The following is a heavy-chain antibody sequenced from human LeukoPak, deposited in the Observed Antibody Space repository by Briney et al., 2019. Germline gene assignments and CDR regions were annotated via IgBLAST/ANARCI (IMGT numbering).Heavy chain of an antibody. D-gene: IGHD3-10*01. CDR3: ASGSRYYYYMDV. J-gene: IGHJ6*03. CDR1: GGTFSSYA. CDR2: IIPIFGTA. V-gene: IGHV1-69*05. Sequence: ASVKVSCKASGGTFSSYAISWVRQAPGQGLEWMGGIIPIFGTANYAQKFQGRVTITTDESTSTAYMELSSLRSEDTAVYYWASGSRYYYYMDVWGKGTTVTVSS.